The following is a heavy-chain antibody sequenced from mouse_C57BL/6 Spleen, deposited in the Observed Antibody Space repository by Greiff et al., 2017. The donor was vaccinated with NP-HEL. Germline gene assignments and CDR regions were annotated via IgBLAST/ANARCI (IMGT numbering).Heavy chain of an antibody. CDR3: AKNQEGNYYFDY. V-gene: IGHV2-5*01. J-gene: IGHJ2*01. CDR2: IWRGGST. D-gene: IGHD2-1*01. CDR1: GFSLTSYG. Sequence: VQRVESGPGLVQPSQSLSITCTVSGFSLTSYGVHWVRQSPGKGLEWLGVIWRGGSTDYNAAVMSRLSITKDNSKSQVFFKMNSLQADDTAIYYCAKNQEGNYYFDYWGQGTTLTVSS.